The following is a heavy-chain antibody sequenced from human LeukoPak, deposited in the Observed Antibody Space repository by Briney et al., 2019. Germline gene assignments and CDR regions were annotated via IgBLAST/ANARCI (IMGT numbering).Heavy chain of an antibody. D-gene: IGHD2-2*01. J-gene: IGHJ1*01. CDR1: GGSISSYY. Sequence: PSETLSLTCTVSGGSISSYYWSWIWQPAGKGLEWIGRIYTSGSTNYNPSLKSRVTMSVDTSKNQFSLKLSSVTAADTAVYYCARETRYCSSTSCDGYFQHWGQGTLVTVSS. CDR2: IYTSGST. V-gene: IGHV4-4*07. CDR3: ARETRYCSSTSCDGYFQH.